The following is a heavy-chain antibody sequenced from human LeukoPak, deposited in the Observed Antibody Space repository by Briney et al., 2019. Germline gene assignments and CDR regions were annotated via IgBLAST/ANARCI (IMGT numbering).Heavy chain of an antibody. D-gene: IGHD1-1*01. CDR1: GFTFSSYS. Sequence: GGSLRLSCAASGFTFSSYSMNWVRQAPGKGLEWVSSISSSSSYIYYADSVKGRFTISRDNAKNSLYLQMNSLRAEDMAVYYCARVANWNHLDDWGQGTLVTASS. CDR3: ARVANWNHLDD. J-gene: IGHJ4*02. CDR2: ISSSSSYI. V-gene: IGHV3-21*01.